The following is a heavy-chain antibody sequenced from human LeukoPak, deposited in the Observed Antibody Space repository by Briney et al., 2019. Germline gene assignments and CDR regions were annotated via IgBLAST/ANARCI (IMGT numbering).Heavy chain of an antibody. Sequence: ASVKVSCKASGYTFTGYYMHWVRQAPGQGLEWMGWINPNSGGTNYAQKFQGWVTMTRNTSISTAYMELSSLRSEDTAVYYCARVPVSTGEVDPWGQGTLVTVSS. V-gene: IGHV1-2*04. CDR3: ARVPVSTGEVDP. J-gene: IGHJ5*02. D-gene: IGHD4-11*01. CDR1: GYTFTGYY. CDR2: INPNSGGT.